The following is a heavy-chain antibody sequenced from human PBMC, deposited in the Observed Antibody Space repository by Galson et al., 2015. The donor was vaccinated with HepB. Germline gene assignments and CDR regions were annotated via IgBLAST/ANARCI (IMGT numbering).Heavy chain of an antibody. Sequence: SLRLSCAASGFTFSTYAMNWVRQTPGKGLEWVAVMSYDGTNKYYADSVKGRFTISRGNSKNTLYLQMNSLRVEETAVYYCARAHSPPVATNLVVGYFGYWGQGTLVTVAA. J-gene: IGHJ4*02. CDR2: MSYDGTNK. CDR3: ARAHSPPVATNLVVGYFGY. CDR1: GFTFSTYA. D-gene: IGHD5-24*01. V-gene: IGHV3-30-3*01.